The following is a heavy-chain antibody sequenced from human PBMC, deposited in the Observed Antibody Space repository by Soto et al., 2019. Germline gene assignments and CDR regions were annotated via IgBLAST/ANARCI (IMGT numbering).Heavy chain of an antibody. D-gene: IGHD5-12*01. V-gene: IGHV3-48*01. J-gene: IGHJ4*02. CDR3: ARDGIVGTIAFDY. CDR1: GFTFSNYG. CDR2: ISSSSDTI. Sequence: PGGSLRLSCAASGFTFSNYGMNWVRQAPGKGLEWISYISSSSDTIYHADSVKGRFTVSRDKAKNSLYLQMNSLRAEDTAVYYCARDGIVGTIAFDYWGQGTLVTVSS.